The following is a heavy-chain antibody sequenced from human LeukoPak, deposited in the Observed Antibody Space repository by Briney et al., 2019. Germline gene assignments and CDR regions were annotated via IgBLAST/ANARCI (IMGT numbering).Heavy chain of an antibody. V-gene: IGHV1-69*13. CDR2: IIPIFGTA. D-gene: IGHD6-13*01. J-gene: IGHJ6*02. CDR3: AGRGRSSWYDIYYYYYGMDV. Sequence: SVKVSCKASGGTFSSYAISWVRQAPGQGLEWMGGIIPIFGTANYAQKFQGRVTITADESTSTAYMELSSLRSEDTAVYCCAGRGRSSWYDIYYYYYGMDVWGQGTTVTVSS. CDR1: GGTFSSYA.